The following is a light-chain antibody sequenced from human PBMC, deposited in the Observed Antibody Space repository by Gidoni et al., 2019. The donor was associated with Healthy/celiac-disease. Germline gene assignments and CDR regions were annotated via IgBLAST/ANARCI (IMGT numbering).Light chain of an antibody. CDR3: QQYNNCPSYT. CDR1: QGVSSN. CDR2: GAS. J-gene: IGKJ2*01. V-gene: IGKV3-15*01. Sequence: LVMTQAPATLSVTPGERATLSCRASQGVSSNLASYQQKPGQAPRLLIYGASTRATGSPARFSGSGSGTEFTLTISSLQSEDFAVSYCQQYNNCPSYTFGQGTKLEIK.